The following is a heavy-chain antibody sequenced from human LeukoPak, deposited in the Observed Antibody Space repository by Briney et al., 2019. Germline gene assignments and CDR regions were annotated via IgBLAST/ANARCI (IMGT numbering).Heavy chain of an antibody. CDR1: GGSFSGYY. Sequence: PSETLSLTCAVYGGSFSGYYWSWIRQPPGKGLEWIGEINHSGSTNYNPSLKSRVTISVDTSKNQFSLKLSSVTAADTAVYYCARDHHNGPFDYWGQGTLVTVSS. J-gene: IGHJ4*02. V-gene: IGHV4-34*01. D-gene: IGHD1-1*01. CDR2: INHSGST. CDR3: ARDHHNGPFDY.